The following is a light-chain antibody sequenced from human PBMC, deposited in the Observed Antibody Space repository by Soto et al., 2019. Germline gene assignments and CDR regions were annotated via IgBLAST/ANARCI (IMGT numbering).Light chain of an antibody. CDR2: DAS. CDR3: QQYGSSPRT. CDR1: RIVSSNN. Sequence: EIVLTQTPGTLSLSPGERATLSCRASRIVSSNNLAWYQQKPGQAPRLLIYDASSRATGIPDRFSGSGSGTDFTLTISRLEPEDFAVYSCQQYGSSPRTFGPGTKVDIK. V-gene: IGKV3-20*01. J-gene: IGKJ3*01.